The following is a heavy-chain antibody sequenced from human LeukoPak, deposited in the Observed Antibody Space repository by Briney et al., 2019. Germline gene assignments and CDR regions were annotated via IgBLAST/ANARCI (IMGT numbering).Heavy chain of an antibody. CDR1: GYTFTSYD. CDR3: ARIGISNAPDY. J-gene: IGHJ4*02. Sequence: ASVKVSCKASGYTFTSYDINWVRQAPGQGLEWMGWINPHSGGTNYAQKFQGRVTMTRDTSISSAYMELSRLRSDDTAVYYCARIGISNAPDYWGQGTLVIVSS. D-gene: IGHD3-3*02. V-gene: IGHV1-2*02. CDR2: INPHSGGT.